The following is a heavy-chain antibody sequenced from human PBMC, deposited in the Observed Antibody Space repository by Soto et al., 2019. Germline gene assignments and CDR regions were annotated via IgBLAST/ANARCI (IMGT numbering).Heavy chain of an antibody. CDR1: GYTFTSYA. CDR3: ARPSAYCGGDCYSVPFDY. Sequence: QVQLVQSGAEVKKPGASVKVSCKASGYTFTSYAMHWVRQAPGQRLEWMGWINAGNGNTKYSQKFQGRVTITRDTSASTAYMELSSLRSEDTAVYYCARPSAYCGGDCYSVPFDYWGQGTLVTVSS. D-gene: IGHD2-21*02. V-gene: IGHV1-3*01. J-gene: IGHJ4*02. CDR2: INAGNGNT.